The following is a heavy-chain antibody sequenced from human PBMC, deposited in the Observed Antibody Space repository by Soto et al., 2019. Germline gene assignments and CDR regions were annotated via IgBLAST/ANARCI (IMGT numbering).Heavy chain of an antibody. V-gene: IGHV4-34*01. CDR2: INHSGST. CDR1: GGSFSGYY. J-gene: IGHJ4*02. CDR3: ARGGEGAAAGCLDY. D-gene: IGHD3-10*01. Sequence: PSETLSLTCAVYGGSFSGYYWSWIRQPPGKGLEWIGEINHSGSTNYNPSLKSRVTISVDTSKNQFSLKLSSVTAADTAVYYCARGGEGAAAGCLDYRCQATLRTVSS.